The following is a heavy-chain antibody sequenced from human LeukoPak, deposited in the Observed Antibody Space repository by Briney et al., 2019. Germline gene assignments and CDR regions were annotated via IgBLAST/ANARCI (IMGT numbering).Heavy chain of an antibody. V-gene: IGHV3-11*04. J-gene: IGHJ6*03. Sequence: GGSLRLSCAASGDTFSDYYMSWIRQAPGKGLEWVSYISSSGSTIYYADSVKGRFTISRDNAKNSLYLQMNSLRAEDTAVYYCARDTGYSYGYGYYYYMDVWGKGTTVTVSS. D-gene: IGHD5-18*01. CDR3: ARDTGYSYGYGYYYYMDV. CDR2: ISSSGSTI. CDR1: GDTFSDYY.